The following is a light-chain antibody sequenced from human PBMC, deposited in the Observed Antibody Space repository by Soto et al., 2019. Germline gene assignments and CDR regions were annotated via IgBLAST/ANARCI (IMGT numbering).Light chain of an antibody. CDR1: SSDVGGYNY. Sequence: QSALTQPASVSGSPGQSITISCTGTSSDVGGYNYVSWYQQHPGKAPKLIIYDVSNRPSGFSNRFSGSKSGNTASLTISGLQAEDEADYYCSSYTSSSTLLYVFGTGTKLTVL. J-gene: IGLJ1*01. CDR3: SSYTSSSTLLYV. V-gene: IGLV2-14*01. CDR2: DVS.